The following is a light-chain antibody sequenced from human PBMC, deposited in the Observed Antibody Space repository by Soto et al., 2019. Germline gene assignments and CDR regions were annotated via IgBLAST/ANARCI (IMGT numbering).Light chain of an antibody. CDR2: YSS. V-gene: IGKV3D-15*01. CDR3: KQYDYWPET. J-gene: IGKJ1*01. Sequence: EVMMTQFPDTVSVTPGETVTLSCGASQSVRTNLAWYQQRPGQAPRLLIHYSSTRASDIPARFSGSGSGTNFTLAISSLQSEDFAFYYCKQYDYWPETFGQGTKVEIK. CDR1: QSVRTN.